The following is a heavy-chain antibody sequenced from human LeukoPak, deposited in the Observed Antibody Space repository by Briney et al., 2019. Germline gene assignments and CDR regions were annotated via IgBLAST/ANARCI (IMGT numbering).Heavy chain of an antibody. Sequence: GGSLRLSCAAYGFTFSSYGMHWVRQAPGKGLEWVAFIRYDGSNKYYADSVKGRFTISRDNSKNTLYLQMNSLRAEDTAVYYCARAAVGPGRMGALLGGLDYWGQGTLVTVSS. CDR3: ARAAVGPGRMGALLGGLDY. CDR2: IRYDGSNK. V-gene: IGHV3-30*02. CDR1: GFTFSSYG. D-gene: IGHD1-26*01. J-gene: IGHJ4*02.